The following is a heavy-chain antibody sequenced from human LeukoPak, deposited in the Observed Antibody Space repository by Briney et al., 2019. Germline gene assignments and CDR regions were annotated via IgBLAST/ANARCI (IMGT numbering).Heavy chain of an antibody. CDR2: VNPKSGNS. V-gene: IGHV1-8*02. CDR1: GGTFSSYA. Sequence: ASVKVSCKASGGTFSSYAISWVRQAPGQGLEWMGWVNPKSGNSGYAQKFQGRVTMTRDTSISTAYMELSSLRSEDTAVYYCARRGALGDDSGSYFGYWGQGSLVTVSS. CDR3: ARRGALGDDSGSYFGY. D-gene: IGHD1-26*01. J-gene: IGHJ4*02.